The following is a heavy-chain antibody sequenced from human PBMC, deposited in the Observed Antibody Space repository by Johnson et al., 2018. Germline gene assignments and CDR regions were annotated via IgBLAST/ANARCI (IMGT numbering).Heavy chain of an antibody. CDR3: ARVTVGEDALQI. D-gene: IGHD1-20*01. J-gene: IGHJ3*02. CDR2: INPGGGST. CDR1: GYTFTRYY. Sequence: QVQLVQSGAEVKEXGASLKVSCQASGYTFTRYYIHWVRQAPGQGLEWMGVINPGGGSTGYAQKFQGRVTMTRDTPTSTVYMELSSLTSEDTAVYYCARVTVGEDALQIWGQGTMVTVSS. V-gene: IGHV1-46*01.